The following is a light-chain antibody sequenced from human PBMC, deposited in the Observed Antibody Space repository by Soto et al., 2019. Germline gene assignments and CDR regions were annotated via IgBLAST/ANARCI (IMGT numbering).Light chain of an antibody. Sequence: DLQMTQPPSILSASVGARVTITCRARQSIRSWLAWYQQKPGKAPKLLIYDAYSLESGVPSRFSGSRGATEYSLTTTSRQPADFSDYYCQQYDSNSPLTFGEGTKVEI. CDR2: DAY. CDR1: QSIRSW. J-gene: IGKJ4*01. V-gene: IGKV1-5*01. CDR3: QQYDSNSPLT.